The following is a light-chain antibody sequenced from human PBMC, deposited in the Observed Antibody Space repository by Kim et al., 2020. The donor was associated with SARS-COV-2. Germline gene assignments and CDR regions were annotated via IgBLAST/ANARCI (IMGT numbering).Light chain of an antibody. J-gene: IGKJ1*01. CDR2: ATS. CDR1: QSVSSTY. V-gene: IGKV3D-20*01. CDR3: QQYSTSPWT. Sequence: SPGERATRACGTSQSVSSTYLAWYQQKPGLAPRLLIYATSSRATGIPDRFSGSGSGTDFTLTISRLEPEDFAVYYCQQYSTSPWTFGPGTKVEIK.